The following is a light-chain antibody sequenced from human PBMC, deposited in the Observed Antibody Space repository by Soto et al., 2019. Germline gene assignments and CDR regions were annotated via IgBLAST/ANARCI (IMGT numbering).Light chain of an antibody. V-gene: IGKV3-20*01. CDR3: QQYCVTPFN. CDR1: QAVISGY. Sequence: EIVLTQSPGALSLSPGDWATLSCRASQAVISGYLAWYQQKPGQAPRLLMYGVSSRPTGISDRISGSGSGTEFTLTITRLEPEDFALYYCQQYCVTPFNFGQRTKLQIK. CDR2: GVS. J-gene: IGKJ2*01.